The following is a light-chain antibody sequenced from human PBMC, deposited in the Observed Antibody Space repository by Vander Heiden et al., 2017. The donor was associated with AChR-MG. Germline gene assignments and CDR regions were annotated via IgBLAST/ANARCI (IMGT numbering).Light chain of an antibody. CDR3: SSYAGSNGVV. J-gene: IGLJ3*02. CDR2: EVS. CDR1: SSDVGGYKY. V-gene: IGLV2-8*01. Sequence: QSALTQPPSASGSPGQSVTISCTGTSSDVGGYKYVSWFQQHPGKAPKLIIYEVSKRPSGVPDRFFGSKSGDTASLTVSGVQTEDEADYYCSSYAGSNGVVFGGGTKLTVL.